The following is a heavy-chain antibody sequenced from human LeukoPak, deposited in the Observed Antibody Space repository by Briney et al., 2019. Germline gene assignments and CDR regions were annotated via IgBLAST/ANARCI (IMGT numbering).Heavy chain of an antibody. CDR3: AREGVPAAIDNWFDP. CDR2: INPNSGGT. J-gene: IGHJ5*02. D-gene: IGHD2-2*02. Sequence: ASVKVSCKASGYTFTGYYMHWVRQAPGQGLEWMGWINPNSGGTNYAQKFQGRVTMTRDTSISTAYMELSRLRSDDTAVYYCAREGVPAAIDNWFDPWGQGTLVTVSS. V-gene: IGHV1-2*02. CDR1: GYTFTGYY.